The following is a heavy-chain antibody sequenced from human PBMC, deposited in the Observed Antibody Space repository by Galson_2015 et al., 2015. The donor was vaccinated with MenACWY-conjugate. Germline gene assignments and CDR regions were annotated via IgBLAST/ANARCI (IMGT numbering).Heavy chain of an antibody. D-gene: IGHD5-18*01. V-gene: IGHV3-48*03. Sequence: SLRLSCAASGFTFTGYEFNWVRQAPRKGLEWLSYISKSGSPIYYADSVKGRFTISRDNMKKSLFLEMNSLRAGDAGVYYCARVGTWIHQYFYYMDVWGKATTVTVSS. CDR2: ISKSGSPI. J-gene: IGHJ6*03. CDR1: GFTFTGYE. CDR3: ARVGTWIHQYFYYMDV.